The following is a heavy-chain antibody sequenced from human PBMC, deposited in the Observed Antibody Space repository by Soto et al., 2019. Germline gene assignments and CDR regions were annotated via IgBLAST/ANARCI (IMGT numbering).Heavy chain of an antibody. CDR1: GGSISSSSYY. J-gene: IGHJ4*02. V-gene: IGHV4-39*01. Sequence: PSETLSLTCTVSGGSISSSSYYWGWIRQPPGKGLEWIGSIYYSGSTYYNPSLKSRVTISVDTSKNQFSLKLSSVTAADTAVYYCARHCTVAGNIDCWGQGTLVTVSS. CDR2: IYYSGST. CDR3: ARHCTVAGNIDC. D-gene: IGHD6-19*01.